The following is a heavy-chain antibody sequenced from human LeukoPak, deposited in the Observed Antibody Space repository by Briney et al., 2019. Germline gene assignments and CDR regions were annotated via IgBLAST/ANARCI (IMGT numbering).Heavy chain of an antibody. CDR2: INPSGGST. J-gene: IGHJ6*02. D-gene: IGHD3-3*01. CDR1: GYTFTSYY. CDR3: ARGSDYDFWSGYLGPYGMDV. Sequence: ASVKVSCKASGYTFTSYYMHWVRQAPGQGLEWMGIINPSGGSTSYAQKFQGRVTMTRDTSTSTVYMELSSLRSEDTAVYYRARGSDYDFWSGYLGPYGMDVWGQGTTVTVSS. V-gene: IGHV1-46*01.